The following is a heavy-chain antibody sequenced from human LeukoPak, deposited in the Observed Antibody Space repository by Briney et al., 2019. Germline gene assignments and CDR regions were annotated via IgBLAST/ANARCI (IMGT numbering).Heavy chain of an antibody. CDR3: ARGGWTPIFDY. Sequence: PSETLSLTCAVYGGSFSGYYWSWIRQPPGEGLEWIGEINHSGSTNYNPSLKSRVTISVDTSKNQFSLKLSSVTAADTAVYYCARGGWTPIFDYWGQGTLVTVSS. V-gene: IGHV4-34*01. J-gene: IGHJ4*02. CDR2: INHSGST. D-gene: IGHD2-15*01. CDR1: GGSFSGYY.